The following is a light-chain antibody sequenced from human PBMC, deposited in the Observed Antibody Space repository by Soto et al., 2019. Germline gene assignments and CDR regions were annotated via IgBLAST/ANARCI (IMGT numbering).Light chain of an antibody. CDR2: WAS. CDR1: QSVLYNSANKNY. J-gene: IGKJ4*01. CDR3: QQYYTTLS. Sequence: DIVMTQSPDSLAVSLGERATINCKSSQSVLYNSANKNYLAWYQQKAGQPPKLLIYWASTRDSGVPDRFSGSGSGADFTLTINNLQAEDVAVYYCQQYYTTLSFGGGTKVEIK. V-gene: IGKV4-1*01.